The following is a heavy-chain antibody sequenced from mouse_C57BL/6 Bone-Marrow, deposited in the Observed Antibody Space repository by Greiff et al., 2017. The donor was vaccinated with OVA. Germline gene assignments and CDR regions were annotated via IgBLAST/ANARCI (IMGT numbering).Heavy chain of an antibody. CDR1: GYTFTSYT. J-gene: IGHJ4*01. V-gene: IGHV1-4*01. CDR3: ARYFPDYAMDY. Sequence: VQLQQSGAELARPGASVKMSCKASGYTFTSYTMHWVKQRPGQGLEWIGYINPSSGYTKYNQKFKDKATLTADKSSSTAYMQLSSLTSEDSAVYYCARYFPDYAMDYWGQGTSVTVSS. CDR2: INPSSGYT.